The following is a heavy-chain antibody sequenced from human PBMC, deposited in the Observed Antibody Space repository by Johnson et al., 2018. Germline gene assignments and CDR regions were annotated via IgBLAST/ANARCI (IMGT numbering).Heavy chain of an antibody. CDR1: GFTFGDYA. V-gene: IGHV1-8*01. J-gene: IGHJ1*01. D-gene: IGHD2-15*01. CDR3: ARDDSRGVQH. Sequence: QVQLVESGGGLVKPGRSLRLSCTASGFTFGDYAMSWFRQAPGKGLEWMGRMNPNSGNTGYAQKFQGRVTMTRNTSISTAYMELSSLKSEDTAVYYCARDDSRGVQHWGQGTLVTVSS. CDR2: MNPNSGNT.